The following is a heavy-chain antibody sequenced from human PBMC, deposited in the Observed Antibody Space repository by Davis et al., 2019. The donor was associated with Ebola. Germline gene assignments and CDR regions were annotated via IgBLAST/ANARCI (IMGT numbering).Heavy chain of an antibody. J-gene: IGHJ6*03. D-gene: IGHD2-15*01. CDR2: IKSIADGATT. CDR3: TTYIKFVAEGYYYYIDV. V-gene: IGHV3-15*01. CDR1: GFIFSSHS. Sequence: PGGSLRLSCAASGFIFSSHSMNWVRQAPGKGLEWVGRIKSIADGATTDYAASVKGRFTISRDDSKNTLYLQMNSLKTEDTAVYYCTTYIKFVAEGYYYYIDVWGKGTTVTVSS.